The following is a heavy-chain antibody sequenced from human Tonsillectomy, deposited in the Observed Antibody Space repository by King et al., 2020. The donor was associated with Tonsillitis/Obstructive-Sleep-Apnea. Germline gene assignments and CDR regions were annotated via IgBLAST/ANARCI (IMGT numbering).Heavy chain of an antibody. CDR3: ARGTAIFGVVPDAFDI. J-gene: IGHJ3*02. D-gene: IGHD3-3*01. CDR1: GGAFSNYG. Sequence: QLVQSGAEVKKPGSSVKVSCKTSGGAFSNYGIGWVRQAPGQGLEWMGGFLPIFGTSNYAQKFQDRFTITAAESTSTVYMELIRLRSEDTAVYYCARGTAIFGVVPDAFDIWGQGTTVTVSS. CDR2: FLPIFGTS. V-gene: IGHV1-69*01.